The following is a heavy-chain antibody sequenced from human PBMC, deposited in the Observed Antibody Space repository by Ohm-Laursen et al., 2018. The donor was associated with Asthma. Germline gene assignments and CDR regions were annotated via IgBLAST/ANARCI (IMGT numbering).Heavy chain of an antibody. CDR1: GFTFSSYG. Sequence: SLRLSCTASGFTFSSYGMHWVRQAPGKGLEWVAVIWYDGSNKYYADSVEGRFTISRDNSKNTLYLQMNSLRAEDTAVYYCARDFELGRTYFDYWGQGTLVTVSS. CDR2: IWYDGSNK. V-gene: IGHV3-33*01. CDR3: ARDFELGRTYFDY. D-gene: IGHD3-9*01. J-gene: IGHJ4*02.